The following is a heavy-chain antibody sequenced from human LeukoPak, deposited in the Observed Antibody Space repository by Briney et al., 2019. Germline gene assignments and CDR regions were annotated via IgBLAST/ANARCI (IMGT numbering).Heavy chain of an antibody. D-gene: IGHD5-24*01. CDR1: GGSFSSYA. J-gene: IGHJ4*02. CDR3: ASLGPGRDRDTGY. CDR2: IIPIFGTA. Sequence: AASVKVSCKASGGSFSSYAISWVRQAPGQGLEWMGGIIPIFGTANYAQKFQGRVTITADESTSTAYMELSSLRSEDTAVYYCASLGPGRDRDTGYWGQGTLVTVSS. V-gene: IGHV1-69*01.